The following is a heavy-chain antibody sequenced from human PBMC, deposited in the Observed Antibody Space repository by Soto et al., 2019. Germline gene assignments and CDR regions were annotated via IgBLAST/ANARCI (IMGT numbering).Heavy chain of an antibody. CDR1: GYTFTNYG. Sequence: QVQLVQSGAEVKKPGASVKVSCKAAGYTFTNYGISWVRQAPGQGLEWMGWIVTYNGNTQSTQKLQGRVTMTTDTFTSIAFMELRSLRSDDTAVYYRERGPQSSVWHGKLLDAWGQGTMVTVSS. J-gene: IGHJ5*02. D-gene: IGHD6-19*01. V-gene: IGHV1-18*01. CDR2: IVTYNGNT. CDR3: ERGPQSSVWHGKLLDA.